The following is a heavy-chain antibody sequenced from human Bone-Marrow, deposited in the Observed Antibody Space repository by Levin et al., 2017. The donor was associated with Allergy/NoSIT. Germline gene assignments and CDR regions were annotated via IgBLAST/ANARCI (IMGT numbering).Heavy chain of an antibody. CDR3: AKSSTGK. D-gene: IGHD3-10*01. V-gene: IGHV1-2*02. Sequence: ASVKVSCKASGYTFTEYYIHWVRQAPGQGLEWMGYVNTKSGDTHYSEKFRGRVGMTRDTSINTAYMELTRLRSDDTAVYYCAKSSTGKWGQGTMVTVSS. J-gene: IGHJ3*01. CDR1: GYTFTEYY. CDR2: VNTKSGDT.